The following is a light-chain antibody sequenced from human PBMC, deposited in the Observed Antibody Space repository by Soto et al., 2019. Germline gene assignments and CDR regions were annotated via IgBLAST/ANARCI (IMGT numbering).Light chain of an antibody. V-gene: IGKV3-20*01. CDR1: QSVSSSY. J-gene: IGKJ1*01. CDR3: QQYGNSPRT. Sequence: EIVLTQSPGTLSLSPGERATLSCRASQSVSSSYLAWYQQKPGQAPRLLIYGASIRATGIPDRFSGSASGTDFTLTINRLEPEDSAVYYCQQYGNSPRTFGQGTKV. CDR2: GAS.